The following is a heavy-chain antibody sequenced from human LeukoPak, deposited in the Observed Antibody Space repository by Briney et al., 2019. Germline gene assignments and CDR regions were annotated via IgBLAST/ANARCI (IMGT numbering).Heavy chain of an antibody. CDR2: ISAYNGNT. V-gene: IGHV1-18*01. CDR1: GYTFTSYG. CDR3: ARGPSYGYSYGSLHDAFDI. Sequence: ASVKVSCKASGYTFTSYGISWVRQAPGQGLEWMGWISAYNGNTNYAQKLQGRVTMTTDTSTSTAYMELRSLRSDDTAVYYCARGPSYGYSYGSLHDAFDIWGQGTMVTVSS. D-gene: IGHD5-18*01. J-gene: IGHJ3*02.